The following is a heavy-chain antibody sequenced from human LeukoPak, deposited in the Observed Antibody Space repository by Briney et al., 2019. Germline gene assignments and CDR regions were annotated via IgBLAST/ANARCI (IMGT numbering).Heavy chain of an antibody. J-gene: IGHJ4*02. V-gene: IGHV3-48*03. CDR2: ISSSGSTI. Sequence: GGSLRLSCAASGFAFSSYEMNWVRQAPGQGLGWVSYISSSGSTIYYADSVKGRFTISRDNAKNSLYRQMNSLRAEDTAVYYCARAPPVTPIDGWGQGTLVTVSS. CDR1: GFAFSSYE. D-gene: IGHD4-17*01. CDR3: ARAPPVTPIDG.